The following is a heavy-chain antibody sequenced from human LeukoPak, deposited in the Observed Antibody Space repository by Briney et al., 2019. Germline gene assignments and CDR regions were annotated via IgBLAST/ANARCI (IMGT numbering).Heavy chain of an antibody. J-gene: IGHJ4*02. D-gene: IGHD6-6*01. CDR2: IYYSGST. V-gene: IGHV4-59*01. CDR1: GGSFSGYY. Sequence: SETLSLTCAVYGGSFSGYYWSWIRQPPGKGLEWIGYIYYSGSTNYNPSLKSRVTISVDTSKNQFSLKLSSVTAADTAVYYCARERSIAARQIDYWGQGTLVTVSS. CDR3: ARERSIAARQIDY.